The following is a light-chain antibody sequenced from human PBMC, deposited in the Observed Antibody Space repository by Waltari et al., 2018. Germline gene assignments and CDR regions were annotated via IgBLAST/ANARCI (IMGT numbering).Light chain of an antibody. CDR1: TGAVTRGHS. J-gene: IGLJ3*02. CDR3: LLYYSGVRV. Sequence: QAVVTQEPSLTVSPGGTVTLPCGSSTGAVTRGHSPYWFQQKPGQAPWTLIYDTNKKHSWTPARFSGSLLGGEAALTLSGARPEDEAEYFCLLYYSGVRVFGGGTKLTVL. CDR2: DTN. V-gene: IGLV7-46*01.